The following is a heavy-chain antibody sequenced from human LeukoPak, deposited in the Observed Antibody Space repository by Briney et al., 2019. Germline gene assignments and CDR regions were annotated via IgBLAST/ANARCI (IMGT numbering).Heavy chain of an antibody. Sequence: GGSLRLSCAASGFTFSSYSMNWVRQAPGKGLEWDSSISSSSSYIYYADSVKGRFTISRDNAKNSLYLQMNSLRAEDTAVYYCARVSHGKYFDYWGQGTLVTVSS. V-gene: IGHV3-21*01. CDR2: ISSSSSYI. CDR1: GFTFSSYS. CDR3: ARVSHGKYFDY. J-gene: IGHJ4*02.